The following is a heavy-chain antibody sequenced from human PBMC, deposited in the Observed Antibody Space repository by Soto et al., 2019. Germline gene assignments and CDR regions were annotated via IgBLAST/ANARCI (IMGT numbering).Heavy chain of an antibody. CDR3: ARSYRDSYEH. V-gene: IGHV4-4*07. CDR2: IYSNGRT. D-gene: IGHD4-17*01. Sequence: QVQLQESGPRLVKPSETLSLTCNVSGGSISNNYWTWIRQPAGKGLEWIGRIYSNGRTNFNPSLKSRISMSIDTSKNQFSLKLTSVTAADTAVYDCARSYRDSYEHWGQGTLGTVSS. CDR1: GGSISNNY. J-gene: IGHJ1*01.